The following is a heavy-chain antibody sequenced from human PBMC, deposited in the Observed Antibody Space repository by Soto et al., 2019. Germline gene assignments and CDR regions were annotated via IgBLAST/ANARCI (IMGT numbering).Heavy chain of an antibody. J-gene: IGHJ3*02. CDR1: GYTFTSYG. CDR3: ARDPSYDFWRGYYGAFDI. D-gene: IGHD3-3*01. V-gene: IGHV1-18*01. Sequence: GASVKVSCKAPGYTFTSYGSSWVRQAPGQGLEWMGWISAYNGNTNYAQKLQGRVTMTTDTSTSTAYMELRGLRSDDTAVYYCARDPSYDFWRGYYGAFDIWGQGTMVPVSS. CDR2: ISAYNGNT.